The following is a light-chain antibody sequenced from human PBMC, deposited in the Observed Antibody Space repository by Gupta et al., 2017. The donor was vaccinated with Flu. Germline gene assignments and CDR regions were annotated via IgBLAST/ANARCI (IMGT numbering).Light chain of an antibody. CDR1: SSDVGGSNY. Sequence: SSDVGGSNYVSWYQQHPGKAPKLMIYDVSNRPSGVSSRFSGSKSGNTASLTISGLEAEDESDYYCSSYTSTNTFYVIGTGTKVTVL. CDR3: SSYTSTNTFYV. V-gene: IGLV2-14*04. CDR2: DVS. J-gene: IGLJ1*01.